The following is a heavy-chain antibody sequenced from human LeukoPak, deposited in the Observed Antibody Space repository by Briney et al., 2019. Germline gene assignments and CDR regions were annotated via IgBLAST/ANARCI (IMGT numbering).Heavy chain of an antibody. CDR1: GGSISSGSYY. CDR2: IYTSGTT. V-gene: IGHV4-61*02. CDR3: ARDGQGGS. J-gene: IGHJ5*02. Sequence: PSETLSLTCTVSGGSISSGSYYWSWIRQPAGKGLEWIGRIYTSGTTNYNPSLKSRVTISVDTSKNQFSLKLSSVTAADTAVYYCARDGQGGSWGQGTLVTVSS.